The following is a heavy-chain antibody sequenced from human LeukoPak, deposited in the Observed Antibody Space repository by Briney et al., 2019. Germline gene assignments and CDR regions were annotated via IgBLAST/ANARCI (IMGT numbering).Heavy chain of an antibody. CDR2: IYTSGST. J-gene: IGHJ4*02. CDR3: ARLSASSAYYPADY. Sequence: SETLSLTCTVSGGSISSYYWSWIRQPAGKGLEWIGRIYTSGSTNYNPSLKSRVTMSVDTSKNQFSLKLSSVTAADTAVYYCARLSASSAYYPADYWGQGTLVTVSS. CDR1: GGSISSYY. V-gene: IGHV4-4*07. D-gene: IGHD3-22*01.